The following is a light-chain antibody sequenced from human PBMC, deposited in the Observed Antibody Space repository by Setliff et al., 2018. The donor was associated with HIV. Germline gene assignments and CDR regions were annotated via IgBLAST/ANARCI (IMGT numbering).Light chain of an antibody. CDR1: SSDVGAYIY. J-gene: IGLJ2*01. CDR2: DVS. CDR3: CSYAGSYTFD. Sequence: LAQPRSVSGSPGQSVTISCTGTSSDVGAYIYVSWYQHHPGKAPKLMIYDVSKRPSGVPDRFSGSKSGNMASLTISGLQAEDEADYYCCSYAGSYTFDFGGGTKVTVL. V-gene: IGLV2-11*01.